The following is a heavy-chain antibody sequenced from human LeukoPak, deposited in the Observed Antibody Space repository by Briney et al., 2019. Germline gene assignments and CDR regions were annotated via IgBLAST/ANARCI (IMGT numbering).Heavy chain of an antibody. V-gene: IGHV3-20*04. J-gene: IGHJ4*02. CDR2: INWNGGST. CDR1: GFTFDDYA. Sequence: PGGSLRLSCAASGFTFDDYAMNWVRQAPGKGLEWVSGINWNGGSTYYRDSVKGRFTISRDNAKNSLYLQMNSLRAEDTALYCCARVKGSGYRNSIDYWGQGTLVTVSS. D-gene: IGHD3-3*01. CDR3: ARVKGSGYRNSIDY.